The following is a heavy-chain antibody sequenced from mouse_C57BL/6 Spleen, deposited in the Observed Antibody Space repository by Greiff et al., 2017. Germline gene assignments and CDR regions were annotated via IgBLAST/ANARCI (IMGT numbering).Heavy chain of an antibody. CDR1: GYAFSSSW. CDR2: IYPGDGDT. CDR3: ARSLYGYDFDY. Sequence: QVQLQQSGPELVKPGASVKISCKASGYAFSSSWMNWVKQRPGKGLEWIGRIYPGDGDTNYNGKFKGKATLTADKSSSTAYMQLSSLTSEDSAVYFCARSLYGYDFDYWGQGTTLTVSS. J-gene: IGHJ2*01. V-gene: IGHV1-82*01. D-gene: IGHD2-2*01.